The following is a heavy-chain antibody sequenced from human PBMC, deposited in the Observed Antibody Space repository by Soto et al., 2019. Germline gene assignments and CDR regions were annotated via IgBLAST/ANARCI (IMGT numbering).Heavy chain of an antibody. D-gene: IGHD6-19*01. V-gene: IGHV4-4*02. Sequence: QVQLQESGPGRVKSSGTLSLTCGVSGDSISSSKWWSWVRQPPGKGLEWIGDIFHTGSTNYNPSLNSRVTISIDKSKNQFSLRLSSVTAAATAVYYCAYSTGWYRIDNWGQGSLVTVSS. J-gene: IGHJ4*02. CDR3: AYSTGWYRIDN. CDR1: GDSISSSKW. CDR2: IFHTGST.